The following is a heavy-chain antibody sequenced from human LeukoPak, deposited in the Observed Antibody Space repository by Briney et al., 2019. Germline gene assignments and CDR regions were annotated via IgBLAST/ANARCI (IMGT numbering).Heavy chain of an antibody. J-gene: IGHJ6*02. CDR2: ISGSGTDI. CDR1: GFTFSDWF. Sequence: GGSLRLSCAASGFTFSDWFLSWIRQAPGKGLEWVSYISGSGTDIYHADSVKGRFTISRDNAKKSLYLQMNGLRAEDTAVYYCARGHYGLDVWGQGTTVTVSS. V-gene: IGHV3-11*01. CDR3: ARGHYGLDV.